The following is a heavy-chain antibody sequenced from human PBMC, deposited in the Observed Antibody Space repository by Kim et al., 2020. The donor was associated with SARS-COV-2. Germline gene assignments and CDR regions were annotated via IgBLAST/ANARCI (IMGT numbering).Heavy chain of an antibody. CDR3: ARGRYVDIAVAGTLFDY. V-gene: IGHV4-59*01. Sequence: SETLSLTCTVSGGSISSYYWSWIRQPPGKGLEWIGYIYYSGSTNYNPSLKSRVTISVDTSKNQFSLKLSSVTAADTAVYYCARGRYVDIAVAGTLFDYWGQGTLVTVSS. J-gene: IGHJ4*02. CDR2: IYYSGST. CDR1: GGSISSYY. D-gene: IGHD6-19*01.